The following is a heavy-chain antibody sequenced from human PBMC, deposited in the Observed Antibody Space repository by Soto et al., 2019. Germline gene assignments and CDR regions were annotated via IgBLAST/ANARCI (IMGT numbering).Heavy chain of an antibody. V-gene: IGHV1-2*02. J-gene: IGHJ4*02. CDR1: GYTFSKQN. D-gene: IGHD5-12*01. CDR3: AIGYSGYNYEPSFDY. CDR2: INPNSGDT. Sequence: ASVKVSCKASGYTFSKQNMHWVRQAPGQGLEWMGCINPNSGDTKYAQKFQGRVTMTRDTSINIAYMELSRLRSDDTAVYYCAIGYSGYNYEPSFDYWGQGTLVTVSS.